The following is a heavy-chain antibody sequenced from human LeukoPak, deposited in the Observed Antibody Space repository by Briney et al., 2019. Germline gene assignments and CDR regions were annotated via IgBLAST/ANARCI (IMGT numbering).Heavy chain of an antibody. CDR3: ARQPADTAAFDI. CDR1: GGSISSYY. Sequence: SETLSLTCTVPGGSISSYYWSWIRQSPGKELEWIAYTHYNGDTKNNPSLRGRVTISLDTSNNYFSLRLTSVTAADTAMYFCARQPADTAAFDIWGQGTMVTVSS. D-gene: IGHD5-18*01. V-gene: IGHV4-59*08. CDR2: THYNGDT. J-gene: IGHJ3*02.